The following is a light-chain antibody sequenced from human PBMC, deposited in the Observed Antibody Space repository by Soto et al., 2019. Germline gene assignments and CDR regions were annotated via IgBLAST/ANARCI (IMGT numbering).Light chain of an antibody. CDR2: AAS. CDR3: QQYYSYPIT. CDR1: QGISSY. Sequence: AIRMTQSPSSLSASTGDRVTITCRASQGISSYLAWYQQKPGKAPKLLIYAASTLQSGVPSRFSGSGSGTDFTLTISCLQSEDFATCSCQQYYSYPITFGGETKVEIK. V-gene: IGKV1-8*01. J-gene: IGKJ4*01.